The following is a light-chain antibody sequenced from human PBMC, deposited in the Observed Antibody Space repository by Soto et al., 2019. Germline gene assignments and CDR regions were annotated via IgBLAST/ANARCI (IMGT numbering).Light chain of an antibody. J-gene: IGKJ1*01. Sequence: EIVVTQSPGTLSLSPGERATLSCRASQSVSSSYLAWYQQKPGQAPRLLIYGASSRATGIPDRFSGSGSGTDFTLTISRLEPEDFAVYYCQPYGSLWPFGQGTKVAIK. CDR3: QPYGSLWP. CDR2: GAS. V-gene: IGKV3-20*01. CDR1: QSVSSSY.